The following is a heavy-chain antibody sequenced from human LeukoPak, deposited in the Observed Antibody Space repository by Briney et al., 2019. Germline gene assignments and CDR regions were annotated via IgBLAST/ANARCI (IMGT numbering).Heavy chain of an antibody. D-gene: IGHD3-22*01. V-gene: IGHV3-23*01. Sequence: PGGSLRLSCAASGFTFSSYAMSWVRQAPGKGLEWVSAISGSGGSTYYADSVKGLFTISRDNSKNTLYLQMNSLRAEDTAVYYCAKMEGTYYYDSSGSPDAFDIWGQGTMVTVSS. J-gene: IGHJ3*02. CDR3: AKMEGTYYYDSSGSPDAFDI. CDR1: GFTFSSYA. CDR2: ISGSGGST.